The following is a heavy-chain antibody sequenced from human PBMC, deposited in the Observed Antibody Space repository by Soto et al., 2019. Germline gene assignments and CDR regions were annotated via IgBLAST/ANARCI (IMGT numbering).Heavy chain of an antibody. CDR3: ARDAVDRDGYNQDGMDV. CDR1: GGTFSSYA. D-gene: IGHD5-12*01. Sequence: GASVKVSCKASGGTFSSYAISWVRQAPGQGLEWMGGIIPIFGTANYAQKFQGRVTMTRDTSTSTVYMELSSLRSEDTAVYYCARDAVDRDGYNQDGMDVLGQGTTLTVSS. J-gene: IGHJ6*02. V-gene: IGHV1-69*05. CDR2: IIPIFGTA.